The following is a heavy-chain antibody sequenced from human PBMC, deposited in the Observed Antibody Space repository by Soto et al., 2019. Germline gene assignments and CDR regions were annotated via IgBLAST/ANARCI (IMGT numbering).Heavy chain of an antibody. Sequence: ASVKVSCKASGGTFSSYTISWVRQAPGQGLEWMGRIIPILGIANYAQKFQGRVTITADKSTSTAYMELSSLRSEDTAVYYCASRPGEDAFDIWGQGTRVTVSS. CDR3: ASRPGEDAFDI. CDR1: GGTFSSYT. J-gene: IGHJ3*02. V-gene: IGHV1-69*02. CDR2: IIPILGIA. D-gene: IGHD1-26*01.